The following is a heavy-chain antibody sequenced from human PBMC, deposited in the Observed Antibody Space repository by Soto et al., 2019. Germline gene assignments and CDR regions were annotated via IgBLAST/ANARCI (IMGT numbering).Heavy chain of an antibody. CDR3: ARERTGTTSMDV. CDR2: MNPNSGNT. J-gene: IGHJ6*02. V-gene: IGHV1-8*01. Sequence: QVQLVQSGAEVKKPGASVKVSCKASGYTVTSYDINWVRQATGQGLEWMGWMNPNSGNTGYAQKFQGRFTMTRNTSRSTAYMELSSLRSEDTAVYYCARERTGTTSMDVWGQGTTVTVSS. CDR1: GYTVTSYD. D-gene: IGHD1-1*01.